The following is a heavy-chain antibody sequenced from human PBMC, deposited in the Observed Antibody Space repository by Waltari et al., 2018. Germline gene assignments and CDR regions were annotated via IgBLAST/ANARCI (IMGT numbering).Heavy chain of an antibody. D-gene: IGHD4-17*01. CDR3: ARHMTTVTTSSFDY. J-gene: IGHJ4*02. V-gene: IGHV4-39*07. Sequence: QPQLQEPGPGLVQPSETLSLTCTVSGASVSSRIHYWSWIRQSPGKGLEWIGSITHSGVTYYNPSLRSRVTLLVDTSKNQFSLRVNSVTAADMALYYCARHMTTVTTSSFDYWGQGALVTVSS. CDR2: ITHSGVT. CDR1: GASVSSRIHY.